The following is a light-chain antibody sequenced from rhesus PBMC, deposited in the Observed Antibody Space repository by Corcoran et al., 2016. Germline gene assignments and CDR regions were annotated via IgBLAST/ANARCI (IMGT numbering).Light chain of an antibody. CDR1: QSLLHSNGNTY. J-gene: IGKJ2*01. CDR3: VQAIAFPYS. V-gene: IGKV2-72*01. CDR2: GGS. Sequence: DIVMTQTPLSLPITPGEPASISCRSSQSLLHSNGNTYLHWYLQKPGQSPQLLIYGGSNRASGVPDRFRGSGSGTEFTLKISKVEAEDVGVYYCVQAIAFPYSFGQGTKVEIK.